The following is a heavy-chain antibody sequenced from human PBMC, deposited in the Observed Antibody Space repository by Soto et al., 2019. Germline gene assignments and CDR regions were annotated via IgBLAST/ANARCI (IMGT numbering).Heavy chain of an antibody. CDR1: GGTFSSYA. V-gene: IGHV1-69*13. CDR3: ARVFRAVAGFGTFDY. D-gene: IGHD6-19*01. J-gene: IGHJ4*02. CDR2: IIPIFGTA. Sequence: SVKVSCKASGGTFSSYAISWVRQAPGQGLEWMGGIIPIFGTANYAQKFQGRVTITADESTSTAYMELSSLRSEDTAVYYCARVFRAVAGFGTFDYWGQGTLVTVSS.